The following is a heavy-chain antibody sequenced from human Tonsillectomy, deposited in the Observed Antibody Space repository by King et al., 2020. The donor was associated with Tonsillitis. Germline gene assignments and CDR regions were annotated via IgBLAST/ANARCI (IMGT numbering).Heavy chain of an antibody. CDR3: GRGRSNSVDF. Sequence: VQLVESGGDLVQTGGSLRLSCAASGFSFSSYWMNWVRQAPGKGLEWVDNTNPDLSQRNYVDSVKGRFNISKDNDKNSQYLQMNSLRDEDTAIYYCGRGRSNSVDFWGQGTLVTVSS. CDR2: TNPDLSQR. J-gene: IGHJ4*02. V-gene: IGHV3-7*03. D-gene: IGHD6-13*01. CDR1: GFSFSSYW.